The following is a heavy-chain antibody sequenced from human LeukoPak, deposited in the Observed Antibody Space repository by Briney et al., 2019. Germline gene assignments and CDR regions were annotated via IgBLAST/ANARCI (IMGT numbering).Heavy chain of an antibody. J-gene: IGHJ5*02. Sequence: ASVKVSCKVSGYTLTELSMHWVRQAPGKGLEWMGGFDPEDGETIYAQKFQGRVTMTEDTSTDTAYMELRSLRSDDTAVYYCALVPAGPRGHWFDPWGQGTLVTVSS. CDR3: ALVPAGPRGHWFDP. D-gene: IGHD2-2*01. CDR2: FDPEDGET. CDR1: GYTLTELS. V-gene: IGHV1-24*01.